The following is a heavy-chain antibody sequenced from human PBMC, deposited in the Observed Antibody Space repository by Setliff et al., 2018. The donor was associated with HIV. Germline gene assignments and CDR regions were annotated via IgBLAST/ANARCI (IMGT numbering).Heavy chain of an antibody. J-gene: IGHJ4*02. V-gene: IGHV4-31*03. CDR3: ARAPFYYGSGSYQTFDY. D-gene: IGHD3-10*01. CDR1: GGSISSGDYY. Sequence: PSETLSLTCTVSGGSISSGDYYWSWIRQHPRKGLEWIGYIYYTGSTYYNPSLKSRVTTSVDTSKNQFSLKLSSVTAADTAVYYCARAPFYYGSGSYQTFDYWGQGTLVTVSS. CDR2: IYYTGST.